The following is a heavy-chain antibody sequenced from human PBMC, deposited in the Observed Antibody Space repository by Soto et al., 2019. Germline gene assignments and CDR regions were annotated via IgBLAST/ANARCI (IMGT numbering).Heavy chain of an antibody. J-gene: IGHJ6*02. Sequence: QVQLVQSGAEVKKPGSSVKVSCKASGGTFSSYAISWVRQAPGQGLEWMGGIIPIFGTANYAQKFQGRVTITADESTSTAYMELSSLRSEDTAVYSCASLRDIVVVPAAIRYYYDGMDVWGQGTTVTVSS. V-gene: IGHV1-69*01. CDR3: ASLRDIVVVPAAIRYYYDGMDV. CDR1: GGTFSSYA. CDR2: IIPIFGTA. D-gene: IGHD2-2*02.